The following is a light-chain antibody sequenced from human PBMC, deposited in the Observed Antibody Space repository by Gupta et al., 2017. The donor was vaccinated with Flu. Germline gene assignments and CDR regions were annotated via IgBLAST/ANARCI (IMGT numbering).Light chain of an antibody. V-gene: IGLV3-25*01. J-gene: IGLJ3*02. CDR1: EVGNNY. Sequence: HTITISGSRYEVGNNYVYWYHQNAGPAPMLLMYYDSKRHSGIPERFSGSNSATTATLTTTGVQAGEEADYYCHSADSSRSDRVFGGGTRRTVL. CDR2: YDS. CDR3: HSADSSRSDRV.